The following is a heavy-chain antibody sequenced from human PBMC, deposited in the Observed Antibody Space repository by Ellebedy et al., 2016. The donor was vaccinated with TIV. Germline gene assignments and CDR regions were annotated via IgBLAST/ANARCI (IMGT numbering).Heavy chain of an antibody. CDR2: IWSDGSYI. CDR3: SRDRSAGDMDV. CDR1: GSSFSRYG. Sequence: GESLKIPCAASGSSFSRYGMQWVRQAPGKGLEWVAVIWSDGSYIYYAESVKGRFTISRDNAKSSLFLQMNSLRAEDTAVYYCSRDRSAGDMDVWGQGTTVTVSS. D-gene: IGHD3-16*01. V-gene: IGHV3-33*01. J-gene: IGHJ6*02.